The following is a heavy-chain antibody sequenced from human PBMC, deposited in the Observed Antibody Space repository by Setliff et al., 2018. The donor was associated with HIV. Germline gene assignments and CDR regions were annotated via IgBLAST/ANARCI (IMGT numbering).Heavy chain of an antibody. CDR2: IIPILGVA. Sequence: SVKASCKASRSTFNSHTINWVRQATGQGLDWMGRIIPILGVANYAQRFQGKVTITADKSTSTAYMELTSLRFDDTAMYYCVRGVQSPPHYSYYYMDVWGEGTRGTVSS. CDR1: RSTFNSHT. D-gene: IGHD3-3*01. CDR3: VRGVQSPPHYSYYYMDV. V-gene: IGHV1-69*02. J-gene: IGHJ6*03.